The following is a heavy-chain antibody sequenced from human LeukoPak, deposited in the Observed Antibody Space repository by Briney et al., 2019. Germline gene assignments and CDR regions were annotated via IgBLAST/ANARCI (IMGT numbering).Heavy chain of an antibody. CDR2: IRYDGRNK. V-gene: IGHV3-30*02. J-gene: IGHJ5*02. D-gene: IGHD3-9*01. Sequence: GGSLRLSCAASGFTFSSYGMHWVRQAPGKGLEWVAFIRYDGRNKYYADSVKGRFTISRDNSKNTLYLQMNSLRAEDTAVYYCAKGGYFDIGNWFDPWGQGTLVTVSS. CDR3: AKGGYFDIGNWFDP. CDR1: GFTFSSYG.